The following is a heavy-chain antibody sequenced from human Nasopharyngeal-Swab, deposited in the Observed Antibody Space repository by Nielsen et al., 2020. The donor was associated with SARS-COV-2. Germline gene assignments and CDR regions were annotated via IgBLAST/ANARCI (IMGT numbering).Heavy chain of an antibody. V-gene: IGHV3-23*01. CDR3: AKDFSYYYDSSGYFDY. CDR2: LRGSGGST. Sequence: WIRQPPGKGLEWVSALRGSGGSTYYADSVKGRFTISRDNSKNTLYLQMNSLRAEDTAVYYCAKDFSYYYDSSGYFDYWGQGTLVTVSS. J-gene: IGHJ4*02. D-gene: IGHD3-22*01.